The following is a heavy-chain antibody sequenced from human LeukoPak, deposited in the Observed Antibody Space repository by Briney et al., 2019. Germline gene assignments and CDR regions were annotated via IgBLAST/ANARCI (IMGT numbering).Heavy chain of an antibody. D-gene: IGHD3-10*01. CDR2: ISAYNGNT. Sequence: GASVKVSCKASGYTFTGYYMHWVRQAPGQGLEWMGWISAYNGNTNYAQKLQGRVTMTTDTSTSTAYMELRSLRSDDTAVYYCARPYSGRYWYFDLWGRGTLVTVSS. V-gene: IGHV1-18*04. J-gene: IGHJ2*01. CDR3: ARPYSGRYWYFDL. CDR1: GYTFTGYY.